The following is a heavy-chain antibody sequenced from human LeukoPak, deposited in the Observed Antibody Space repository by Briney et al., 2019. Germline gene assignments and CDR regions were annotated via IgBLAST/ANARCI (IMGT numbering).Heavy chain of an antibody. D-gene: IGHD2-2*01. CDR1: GFTFSSYS. Sequence: PGGSLRLSCAASGFTFSSYSMNWVRQAPGKGLEWVSSISSSSSYIYCADSVKGRFTISRDNAKNSLYLQMNSLRAEDTAVYYCARDTVVPAAFDYWGQGTLVTVSS. CDR2: ISSSSSYI. J-gene: IGHJ4*02. V-gene: IGHV3-21*01. CDR3: ARDTVVPAAFDY.